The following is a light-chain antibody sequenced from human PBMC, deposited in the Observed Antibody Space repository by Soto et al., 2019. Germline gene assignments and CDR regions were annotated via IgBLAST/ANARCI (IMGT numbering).Light chain of an antibody. CDR1: SSDVGGYNY. J-gene: IGLJ3*02. Sequence: QSALTQPRSVSGSPGQSVTISCTGTSSDVGGYNYVSWYQQFPGKAPKFMIYDVNKRPSGVPDRFSGSKSGNTASLTISGLQAEDEADYYCCSYRGSYTWVFGGGTMLTVL. CDR2: DVN. V-gene: IGLV2-11*01. CDR3: CSYRGSYTWV.